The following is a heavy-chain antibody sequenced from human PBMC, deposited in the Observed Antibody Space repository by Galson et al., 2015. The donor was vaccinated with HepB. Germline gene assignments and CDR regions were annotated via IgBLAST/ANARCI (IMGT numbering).Heavy chain of an antibody. Sequence: SVKVSWKASGYTSTGYYMHWVRQAPGQGLEWMGRINPNSGGTNYAQKFQGRVTMTRDTSISTAYMELSRLRSDDTAVYYCAGYMVIASQRAFDIWGQGTMVTVSS. CDR1: GYTSTGYY. CDR3: AGYMVIASQRAFDI. J-gene: IGHJ3*02. V-gene: IGHV1-2*06. D-gene: IGHD2-21*01. CDR2: INPNSGGT.